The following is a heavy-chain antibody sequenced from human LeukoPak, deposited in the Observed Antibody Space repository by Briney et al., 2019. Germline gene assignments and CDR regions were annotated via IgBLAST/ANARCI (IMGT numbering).Heavy chain of an antibody. CDR2: ISGSGGGT. D-gene: IGHD3-16*01. V-gene: IGHV3-23*01. Sequence: GGSLRLSCAASGFTVSRNYMSWVRQAPGKGLEWVSRISGSGGGTFYADSVKGRFTISRDNSKNTLYLQMNSLRVEDTAVYYCAKAPRFGDHATEYYYYYMHVWGKGTTVTVSS. CDR3: AKAPRFGDHATEYYYYYMHV. CDR1: GFTVSRNY. J-gene: IGHJ6*03.